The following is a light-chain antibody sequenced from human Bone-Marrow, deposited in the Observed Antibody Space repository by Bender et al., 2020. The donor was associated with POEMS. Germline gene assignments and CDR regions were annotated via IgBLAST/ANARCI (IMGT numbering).Light chain of an antibody. CDR2: DAS. CDR3: TSYPGRSVF. CDR1: TSDVGGYDY. Sequence: QAALTQPPSASGSPGQSVTISCTGVTSDVGGYDYVSWYQQHPGKAPKLIIYDASNRPSGVSSRFSGSKSGNTASLIISGLQAEDEAHYYCTSYPGRSVFFGGGTSLTVL. V-gene: IGLV2-14*03. J-gene: IGLJ2*01.